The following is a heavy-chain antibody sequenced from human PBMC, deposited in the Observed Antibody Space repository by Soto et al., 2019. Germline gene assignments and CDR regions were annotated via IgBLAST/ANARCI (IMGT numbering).Heavy chain of an antibody. J-gene: IGHJ6*03. D-gene: IGHD2-2*01. CDR3: AREAQLLLSYMDV. CDR1: GFTFSDYY. V-gene: IGHV3-11*01. Sequence: PGGSLRLSCAASGFTFSDYYMSWIRQAPGKGLEWVSYISSSGSTIYYADSVKGRFTISRDNAKNSLYLQMNSLRAEDTAVYYCAREAQLLLSYMDVWGKGTTVTVSS. CDR2: ISSSGSTI.